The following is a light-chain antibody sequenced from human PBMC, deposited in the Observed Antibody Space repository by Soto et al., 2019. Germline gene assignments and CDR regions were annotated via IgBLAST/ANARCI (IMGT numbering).Light chain of an antibody. CDR1: QSVLYSSNNKNY. J-gene: IGKJ4*01. V-gene: IGKV4-1*01. Sequence: DIVMTQSPDSLAVSLGERATINCKSSQSVLYSSNNKNYLAWYQQKPGQPPKLLISWASTRESGVPDRFSGSGSGTDFTFTISSLQAEDVPDYYCQQFYSTPLTFGGGTKVEIK. CDR2: WAS. CDR3: QQFYSTPLT.